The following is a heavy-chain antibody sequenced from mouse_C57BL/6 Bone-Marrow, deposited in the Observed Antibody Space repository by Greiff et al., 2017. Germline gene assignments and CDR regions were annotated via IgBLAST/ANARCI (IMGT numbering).Heavy chain of an antibody. V-gene: IGHV5-6*01. J-gene: IGHJ2*01. Sequence: EVKLVESGGDLVKPGGSLKLSCAASGFTFSSYGMSWVRQTPDKRLEWVATISSSGSYTYYPDSVKGRFTFSRDNAKNTLYLQMSSLKSEDTAMYYGARSPLYYYGSSPYFDYWGQGTTLTVSS. D-gene: IGHD1-1*01. CDR1: GFTFSSYG. CDR3: ARSPLYYYGSSPYFDY. CDR2: ISSSGSYT.